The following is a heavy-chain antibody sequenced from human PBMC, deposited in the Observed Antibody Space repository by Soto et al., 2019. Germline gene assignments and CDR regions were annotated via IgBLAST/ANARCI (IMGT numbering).Heavy chain of an antibody. V-gene: IGHV1-8*01. Sequence: ASVKVSCKASGYTFATYDFAWVRQATGQGLEWMGWMNPYTGNTGYAQAFRGRLTMTRNTSITTAYMELSSLTSGDTAVYFCARRLERSGPYYLDSWGQGTLVTVSS. D-gene: IGHD3-16*01. CDR2: MNPYTGNT. J-gene: IGHJ4*02. CDR3: ARRLERSGPYYLDS. CDR1: GYTFATYD.